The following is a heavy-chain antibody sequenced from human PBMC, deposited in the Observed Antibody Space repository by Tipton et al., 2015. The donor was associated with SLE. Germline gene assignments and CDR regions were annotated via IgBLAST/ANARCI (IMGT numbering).Heavy chain of an antibody. CDR3: ARGGNGMVATRGFDY. CDR1: GGSISSYY. Sequence: TLSLTCNVSGGSISSYYWGWFRQPPGKGLEWIGSIYDSGSTYYNPSLKSRVTISVDTSKNQFSLKLSSVTAADTAVYYCARGGNGMVATRGFDYWGQGTLVTVSS. CDR2: IYDSGST. J-gene: IGHJ4*02. V-gene: IGHV4-39*07. D-gene: IGHD5-12*01.